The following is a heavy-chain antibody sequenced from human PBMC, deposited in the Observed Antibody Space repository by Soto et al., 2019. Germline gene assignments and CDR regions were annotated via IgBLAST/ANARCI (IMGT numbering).Heavy chain of an antibody. CDR3: ALDRPNYFGSGGGYYKSGGDH. V-gene: IGHV3-30*02. CDR1: GFTFSSYG. D-gene: IGHD3-10*01. CDR2: IWYDGNNK. Sequence: GGSLRLSCAASGFTFSSYGMHWVRQAPGKGLEWVASIWYDGNNKYYADSVKGRFTISRDNSKNTLFLQMNSLRVEDTAVYYCALDRPNYFGSGGGYYKSGGDHWGQGILVTVSS. J-gene: IGHJ5*02.